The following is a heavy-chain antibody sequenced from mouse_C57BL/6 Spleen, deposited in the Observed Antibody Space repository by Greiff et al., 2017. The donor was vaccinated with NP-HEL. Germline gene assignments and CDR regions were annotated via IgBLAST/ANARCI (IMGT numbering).Heavy chain of an antibody. D-gene: IGHD2-2*01. CDR3: ATVTTDPYYFDY. Sequence: EVKLMESGGGLVKPGGSLKLSCAASGFTFSDYGMHWVRQAPEKGLEWVAYISSGSSTIYYADTVKGRFTISRDNAKNTLFLQMTSLRSEDTAMYYCATVTTDPYYFDYWGQGTTLTVSS. CDR1: GFTFSDYG. J-gene: IGHJ2*01. V-gene: IGHV5-17*01. CDR2: ISSGSSTI.